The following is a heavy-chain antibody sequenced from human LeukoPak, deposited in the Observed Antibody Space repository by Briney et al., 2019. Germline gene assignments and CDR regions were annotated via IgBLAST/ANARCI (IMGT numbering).Heavy chain of an antibody. Sequence: ASVKVSCKASQYAFNTYYVHWLRQAPGQGLEWMGWINPKNGGTNYAQKFQGRVTMTSDTSISTAYMELTGLTSADTAVYHCARGGYSYYAGDYSYVDVWGKGTTVAVSS. J-gene: IGHJ6*03. CDR2: INPKNGGT. CDR3: ARGGYSYYAGDYSYVDV. V-gene: IGHV1-2*02. D-gene: IGHD3-10*01. CDR1: QYAFNTYY.